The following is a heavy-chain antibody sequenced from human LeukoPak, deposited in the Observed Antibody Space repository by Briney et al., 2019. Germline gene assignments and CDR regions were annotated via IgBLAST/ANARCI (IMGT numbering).Heavy chain of an antibody. CDR2: ISWNSGSI. CDR1: GFTFSSYA. D-gene: IGHD5-12*01. J-gene: IGHJ4*02. Sequence: PGGSLRLSCAASGFTFSSYAMHWVRQAPGKGLEWVSGISWNSGSIGYADSVKGRFTISRDNAKNSLYLQMNSLRAEDTALYYCAKAQSDDGYNLYYFDYWGQGTLVTVSS. CDR3: AKAQSDDGYNLYYFDY. V-gene: IGHV3-9*01.